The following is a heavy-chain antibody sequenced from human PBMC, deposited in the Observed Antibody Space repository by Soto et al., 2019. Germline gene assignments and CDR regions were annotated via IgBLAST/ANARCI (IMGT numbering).Heavy chain of an antibody. CDR1: GFTFSDYY. J-gene: IGHJ6*02. Sequence: QVQLVESGGGLVKPGGSLRLSCAASGFTFSDYYMAWIRQAPGKGLEWVSYISRDGSSMYYADSVKGRFTMSRGTAKNSLSLQLKSLRAEDTAVYYLARPHGESIPYYHGMDVWGQGTTVTVSS. CDR2: ISRDGSSM. CDR3: ARPHGESIPYYHGMDV. D-gene: IGHD3-10*01. V-gene: IGHV3-11*01.